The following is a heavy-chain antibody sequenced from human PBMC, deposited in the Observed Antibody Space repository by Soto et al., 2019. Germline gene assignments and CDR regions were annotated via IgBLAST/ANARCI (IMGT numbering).Heavy chain of an antibody. CDR1: GFTFSSYW. J-gene: IGHJ4*02. CDR3: ARPIPDCGGDCYPDY. Sequence: EVQLVESGGGLVQPGGSLRLSCAASGFTFSSYWMHWVRQAPGKGLVWVSRINSDGSSTSYADSVKGRFTISRDNAKNTLYLQMNSLRAEDTAVYYCARPIPDCGGDCYPDYWGQGTLVTVSS. D-gene: IGHD2-21*02. CDR2: INSDGSST. V-gene: IGHV3-74*01.